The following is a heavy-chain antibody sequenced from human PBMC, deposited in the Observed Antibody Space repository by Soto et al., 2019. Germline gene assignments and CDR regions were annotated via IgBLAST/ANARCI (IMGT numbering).Heavy chain of an antibody. V-gene: IGHV1-18*03. CDR2: ISTYNTNT. CDR3: ARDLVELQRWHLFDP. Sequence: ASVKVSCKTSGYTFTSYGISWGRQAPGQGLERMGWISTYNTNTNYAQKLQSRVTMTTATSTSTPYMKMRSLRFDDMGVYYCARDLVELQRWHLFDPWGQGTLVTVSS. D-gene: IGHD1-1*01. J-gene: IGHJ5*02. CDR1: GYTFTSYG.